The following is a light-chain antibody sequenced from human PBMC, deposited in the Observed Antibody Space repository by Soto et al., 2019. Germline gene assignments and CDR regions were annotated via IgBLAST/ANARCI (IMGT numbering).Light chain of an antibody. CDR3: VLYMGSGIGV. J-gene: IGLJ3*02. V-gene: IGLV8-61*01. Sequence: QAVVTQEPSFSVSPGGTVTLTCGLSSGSVSISYYPSWYQQTPGQAPRTLIYSTNIRSSGVPDRFSGSILGNKAALTITGAQADDESAYYCVLYMGSGIGVFGGGTKLTVL. CDR2: STN. CDR1: SGSVSISYY.